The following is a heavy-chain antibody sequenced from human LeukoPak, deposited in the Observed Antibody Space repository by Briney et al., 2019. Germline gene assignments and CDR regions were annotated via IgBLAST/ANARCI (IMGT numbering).Heavy chain of an antibody. V-gene: IGHV5-10-1*01. Sequence: GESLKISCKGSRYSFTSYWISWVRQMPGKGLEWMGRIDPSDSYTNYSPSFQGHVTISADKSISTAYLQWSSLKASDTAMYYCARSPSVVVAATIDAFDIWGQGTMVTVSS. CDR1: RYSFTSYW. CDR2: IDPSDSYT. J-gene: IGHJ3*02. CDR3: ARSPSVVVAATIDAFDI. D-gene: IGHD2-15*01.